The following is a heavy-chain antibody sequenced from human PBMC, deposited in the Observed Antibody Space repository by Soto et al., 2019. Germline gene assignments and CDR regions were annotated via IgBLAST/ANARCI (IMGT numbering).Heavy chain of an antibody. CDR2: ISGSGGST. CDR1: GFTFSSYA. D-gene: IGHD3-22*01. Sequence: PGGSLRLSCAASGFTFSSYAMSWVRQAPGKGLEWVSAISGSGGSTYYADSVKGRFTISRDNSKNTLYLQMNSLRAEGTAVYYCAKGRTYYYDSSGYTPPAHGYWGQGTLVTVSS. V-gene: IGHV3-23*01. CDR3: AKGRTYYYDSSGYTPPAHGY. J-gene: IGHJ4*02.